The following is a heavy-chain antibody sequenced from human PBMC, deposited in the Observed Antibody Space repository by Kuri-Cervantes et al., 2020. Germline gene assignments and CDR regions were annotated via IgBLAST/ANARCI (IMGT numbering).Heavy chain of an antibody. CDR1: GGSISSGDYY. D-gene: IGHD3-9*01. Sequence: SETLSLTCTVSGGSISSGDYYWSWIRQPPGKGLEWIGYIYYSGSTYYNPSLKSRVTISVDTSKNQFSLKLSSVTAADTAVYYCARPYELRYFDWPPMDVWGQGTTVTVSS. V-gene: IGHV4-30-4*01. CDR2: IYYSGST. CDR3: ARPYELRYFDWPPMDV. J-gene: IGHJ6*02.